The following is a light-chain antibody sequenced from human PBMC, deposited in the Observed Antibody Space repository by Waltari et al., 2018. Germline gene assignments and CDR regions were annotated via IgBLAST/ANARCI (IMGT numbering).Light chain of an antibody. CDR3: QQYGSSPWT. J-gene: IGKJ1*01. CDR2: DAS. CDR1: QSITRNN. Sequence: PGERATLSCRASQSITRNNLAWYQQIPGQAPRLLIYDASSRATGIPDRFSGSGSGTDFTLTVSRLDPADFAVYYCQQYGSSPWTFGQGTKVEIK. V-gene: IGKV3-20*01.